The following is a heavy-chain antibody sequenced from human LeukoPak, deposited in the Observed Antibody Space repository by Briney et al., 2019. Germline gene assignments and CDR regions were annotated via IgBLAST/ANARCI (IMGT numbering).Heavy chain of an antibody. CDR2: IYYSGST. V-gene: IGHV4-31*11. Sequence: SQTLSLTCAVYGGSFSGYYWTWIRQTPGKGLEWIGYIYYSGSTYYNPSLKSRVTISVDTSKNQFSLKLSSVTAADTAVYYCARDNYGSGSYYYWGQGTLVTVSS. CDR3: ARDNYGSGSYYY. D-gene: IGHD3-10*01. CDR1: GGSFSGYY. J-gene: IGHJ4*02.